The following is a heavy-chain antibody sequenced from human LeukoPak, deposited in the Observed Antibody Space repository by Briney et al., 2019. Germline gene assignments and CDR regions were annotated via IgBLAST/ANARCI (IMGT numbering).Heavy chain of an antibody. D-gene: IGHD2-8*01. CDR1: GYTFTGYY. CDR3: ARDVSRSRDF. CDR2: INPNSGVT. V-gene: IGHV1-2*02. Sequence: GASVKVSCKASGYTFTGYYLHWVRQAPGQGLEWMGWINPNSGVTNYAQKFQGRVTLTRDTSITTAYMQLSRLSSDDTAVYYCARDVSRSRDFWGQGILVTVSS. J-gene: IGHJ4*02.